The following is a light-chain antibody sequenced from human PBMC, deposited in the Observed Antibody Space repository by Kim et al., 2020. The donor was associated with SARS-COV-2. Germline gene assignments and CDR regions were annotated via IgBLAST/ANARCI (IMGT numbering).Light chain of an antibody. CDR1: SLKSYY. V-gene: IGLV3-19*01. J-gene: IGLJ1*01. CDR2: DKK. CDR3: NSRDSSGNHYV. Sequence: ALGQTVRLTCQGDSLKSYYTSWYQQKPGQAPVLVLYDKKNRPSGIPDRFSGSNSGNTASLTITGAQAEDEADYYCNSRDSSGNHYVFGTGTKVTVL.